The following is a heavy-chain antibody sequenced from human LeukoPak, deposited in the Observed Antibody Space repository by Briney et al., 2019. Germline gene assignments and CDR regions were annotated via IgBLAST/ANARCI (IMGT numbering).Heavy chain of an antibody. CDR2: IYSGGNT. D-gene: IGHD2-8*01. J-gene: IGHJ4*02. CDR3: ARETYCSNGVCHDINRYFDY. Sequence: GGSLRLSCAASGFIVSSNYMSWVRQAPGKGLECGSVIYSGGNTYYADSVKGRFTICRDNYKNTVYLQMNSLRVEDTAVYYCARETYCSNGVCHDINRYFDYWGQGTLVTVSS. CDR1: GFIVSSNY. V-gene: IGHV3-66*01.